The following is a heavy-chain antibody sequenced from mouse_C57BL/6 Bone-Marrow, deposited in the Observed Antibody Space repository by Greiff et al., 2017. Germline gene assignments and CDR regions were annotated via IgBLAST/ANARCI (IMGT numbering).Heavy chain of an antibody. V-gene: IGHV5-4*03. J-gene: IGHJ2*01. CDR2: ISDGGSYT. CDR3: ARGITRYYFDY. CDR1: GFTFSSYA. Sequence: DVKLVESGGGLVKPGGSLKLSCAASGFTFSSYAMSWVRQTPEKRLEWVATISDGGSYTYYPDNVKGRFTISRDNAKNNQYLQMSHLKSEDTAMYYCARGITRYYFDYWGQGTTLTVSS. D-gene: IGHD1-1*01.